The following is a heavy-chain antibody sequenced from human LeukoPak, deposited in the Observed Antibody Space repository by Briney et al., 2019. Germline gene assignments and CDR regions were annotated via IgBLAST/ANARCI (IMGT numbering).Heavy chain of an antibody. J-gene: IGHJ5*02. CDR3: ARYFDWLLWSWFDP. CDR2: IYTSGST. D-gene: IGHD3-9*01. Sequence: SETLPLTCTVSGGSISSYYWSWIRQPAGKGLEWIGRIYTSGSTNYNPSLKSRVTMSVDTSKNQISLKLSSVTAADTAVYYCARYFDWLLWSWFDPWGQGTLVTVSS. CDR1: GGSISSYY. V-gene: IGHV4-4*07.